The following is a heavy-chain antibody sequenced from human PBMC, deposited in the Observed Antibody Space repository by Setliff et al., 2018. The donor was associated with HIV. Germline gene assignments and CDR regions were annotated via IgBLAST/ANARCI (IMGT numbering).Heavy chain of an antibody. CDR3: AKEGYCSGGSCYSPNAFCDY. CDR1: GFTFSSHA. CDR2: IRSAASTK. J-gene: IGHJ4*02. Sequence: GGSLRLSCAASGFTFSSHAMHWVRQAPGKGLEWVAFIRSAASTKSYADSVKDRFTISRDNSKDTLYLQMNSLRAEDTAVYYCAKEGYCSGGSCYSPNAFCDYWGQGTLVTVSS. V-gene: IGHV3-30*02. D-gene: IGHD2-15*01.